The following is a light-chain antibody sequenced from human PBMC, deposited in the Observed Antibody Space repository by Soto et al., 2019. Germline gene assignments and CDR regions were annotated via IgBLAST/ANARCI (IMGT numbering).Light chain of an antibody. Sequence: DIQMTQSPSSLSASVGDRVTITCRASQGINHYLAWFQQKPGKVPKLLIYATSTLQSGVPSRFSDSGFGTDFTLTISSLQPEDVATYYCQQHNSAPLFFDPGTKVEIK. J-gene: IGKJ3*01. CDR2: ATS. CDR1: QGINHY. V-gene: IGKV1-27*01. CDR3: QQHNSAPLF.